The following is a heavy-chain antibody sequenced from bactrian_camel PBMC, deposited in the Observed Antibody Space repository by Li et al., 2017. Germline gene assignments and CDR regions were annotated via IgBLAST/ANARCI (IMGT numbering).Heavy chain of an antibody. CDR2: ITRIHGGT. CDR3: AAAWGGSGGVCNGRGKPDGHY. CDR1: GAAHSPAC. Sequence: VQLVESGGGSVQAGGALKLSCEVSGAAHSPACMGWFRQAPGKEREGVAVITRIHGGTAYADSVKGRFIISRDNSKMTWSLQMNNLKSEDTAMYYCAAAWGGSGGVCNGRGKPDGHYWGQGTQVTVS. J-gene: IGHJ4*01. D-gene: IGHD2*01. V-gene: IGHV3-3*01.